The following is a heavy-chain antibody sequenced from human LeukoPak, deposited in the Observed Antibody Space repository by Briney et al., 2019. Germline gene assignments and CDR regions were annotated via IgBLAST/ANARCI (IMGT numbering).Heavy chain of an antibody. Sequence: GESLKISCKGSGYSFTNHWIGWVRQMPGKGLEWMGIVYPAASNTRYSPSFQGQVTISADKSISTAYLQWSSLKASDTAMYYCARHVNSGTYRVVDYWGQGTLVTVSS. D-gene: IGHD1-26*01. CDR1: GYSFTNHW. CDR2: VYPAASNT. J-gene: IGHJ4*02. V-gene: IGHV5-51*01. CDR3: ARHVNSGTYRVVDY.